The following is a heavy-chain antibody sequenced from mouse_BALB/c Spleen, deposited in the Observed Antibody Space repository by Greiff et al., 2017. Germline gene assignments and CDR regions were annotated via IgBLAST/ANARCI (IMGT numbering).Heavy chain of an antibody. J-gene: IGHJ4*01. V-gene: IGHV14-3*02. Sequence: VQLKESGAELVKPGASVKLSCTASGFNIKDTYMHWVKQRPEQGLEWIGRIDPANGNTKYDPKFQGKATITADTSSNTAYLQLSSLTSEDTAVYYCARERDYSAMDYWGQGTSVTVSS. D-gene: IGHD1-1*02. CDR2: IDPANGNT. CDR1: GFNIKDTY. CDR3: ARERDYSAMDY.